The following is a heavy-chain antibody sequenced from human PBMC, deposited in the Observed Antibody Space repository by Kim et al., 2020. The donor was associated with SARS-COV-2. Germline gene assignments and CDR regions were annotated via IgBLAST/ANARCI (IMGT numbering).Heavy chain of an antibody. J-gene: IGHJ5*02. CDR3: ARGSGGSYYDAYNWFDP. V-gene: IGHV4-31*02. D-gene: IGHD1-26*01. Sequence: LKSRVTISVDTSKNQFSRKLSSVTAADTAMYYCARGSGGSYYDAYNWFDPWGQGTLVTVSS.